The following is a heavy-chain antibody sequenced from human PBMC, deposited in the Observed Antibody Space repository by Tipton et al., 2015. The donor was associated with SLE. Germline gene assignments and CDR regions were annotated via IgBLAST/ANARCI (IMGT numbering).Heavy chain of an antibody. J-gene: IGHJ4*02. Sequence: TLSLTCAVFGGSFSAYYWSWVRQPPGKGLEWIGEIDRSGNTNYSPSLKSRVTISVDTSSNQFSLKLTSVTAADTAVYYCARGGTWYAIDYWGQGTLVTVSS. D-gene: IGHD6-13*01. V-gene: IGHV4-34*01. CDR3: ARGGTWYAIDY. CDR2: IDRSGNT. CDR1: GGSFSAYY.